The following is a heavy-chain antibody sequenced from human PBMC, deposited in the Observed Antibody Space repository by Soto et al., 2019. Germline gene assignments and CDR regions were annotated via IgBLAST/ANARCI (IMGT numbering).Heavy chain of an antibody. CDR2: IIAGSGNT. D-gene: IGHD6-6*01. J-gene: IGHJ4*02. CDR1: GFTFTSSA. V-gene: IGHV1-58*01. Sequence: ASVKVSCKASGFTFTSSAVQWVRQARGQRLEWIGWIIAGSGNTNYAQKFQDRVTITRDTSTSTAYMELSSLRSEDTAVYYCARDQRPAARPLYYFDYWGQGTLVTVSS. CDR3: ARDQRPAARPLYYFDY.